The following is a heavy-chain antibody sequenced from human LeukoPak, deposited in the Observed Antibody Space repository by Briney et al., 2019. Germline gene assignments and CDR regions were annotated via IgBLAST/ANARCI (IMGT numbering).Heavy chain of an antibody. CDR1: GFTFSSYA. Sequence: PGGSLRLSCAASGFTFSSYAMHWVRQAPGKGLEWVAVVSFDGRNKKYAESVEGRFTISRDNSKNTLYLQMNSLRGEDTAVYYCAKDPKKRDLWPLYYFDSWGQGTLVTVSS. CDR2: VSFDGRNK. D-gene: IGHD2/OR15-2a*01. J-gene: IGHJ4*02. CDR3: AKDPKKRDLWPLYYFDS. V-gene: IGHV3-30*04.